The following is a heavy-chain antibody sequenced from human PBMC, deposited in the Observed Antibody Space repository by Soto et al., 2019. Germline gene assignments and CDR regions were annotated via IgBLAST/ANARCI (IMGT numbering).Heavy chain of an antibody. CDR2: ISGSGGST. J-gene: IGHJ6*02. CDR3: AKVAVAGTSPAPYYGMDV. V-gene: IGHV3-23*01. D-gene: IGHD6-19*01. CDR1: GFTFSSYA. Sequence: PGGALRTSCAASGFTFSSYAMSWVRQAPGKGLEWVSAISGSGGSTYYADSVKGRFTISRDNSKNTLYLQMNSLRAEDTAVYYCAKVAVAGTSPAPYYGMDVWGQGTTVTVFS.